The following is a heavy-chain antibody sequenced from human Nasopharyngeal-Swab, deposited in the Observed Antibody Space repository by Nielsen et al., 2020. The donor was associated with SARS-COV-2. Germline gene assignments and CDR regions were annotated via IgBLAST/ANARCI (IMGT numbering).Heavy chain of an antibody. V-gene: IGHV3-23*01. Sequence: GESLKISCAASGFTFSSYVISWVRQASGKGPEWVSGISGSGVSSNYADSVKGRFTISRDNAKNSLYLQMNSLRAEDTAVYYCARHEYSSSSGDYWGQGTLVTVSS. J-gene: IGHJ4*02. CDR1: GFTFSSYV. CDR3: ARHEYSSSSGDY. CDR2: ISGSGVSS. D-gene: IGHD6-6*01.